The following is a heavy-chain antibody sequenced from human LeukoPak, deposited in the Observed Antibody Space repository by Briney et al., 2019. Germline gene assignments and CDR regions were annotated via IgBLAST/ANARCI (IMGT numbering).Heavy chain of an antibody. V-gene: IGHV3-15*01. J-gene: IGHJ4*02. CDR3: TTEFWWFGEVSDN. Sequence: GGPLRLSCAASGFTFSNAGMDWVRQAPGEGLEWVGRIKSQTEGGTTDYAAPVKGRFTITRDDSKNMVHLQMMSLKTEDTAVYYCTTEFWWFGEVSDNWGQGTLVTVSS. CDR2: IKSQTEGGTT. CDR1: GFTFSNAG. D-gene: IGHD3-10*01.